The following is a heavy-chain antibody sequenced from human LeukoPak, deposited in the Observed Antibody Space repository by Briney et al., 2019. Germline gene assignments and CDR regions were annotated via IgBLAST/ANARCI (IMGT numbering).Heavy chain of an antibody. D-gene: IGHD4-17*01. CDR2: IRQDGSDK. J-gene: IGHJ4*02. V-gene: IGHV3-7*01. CDR3: TRGSYGDYEY. CDR1: GFSSSTAW. Sequence: PGGSLTLSCAVSGFSSSTAWMTWVRQAPGKGLEWVADIRQDGSDKYYVDSVKGRFIISRDNAKNSVSLHMNRLSVEDTAVYYCTRGSYGDYEYWGQGTLVTVSS.